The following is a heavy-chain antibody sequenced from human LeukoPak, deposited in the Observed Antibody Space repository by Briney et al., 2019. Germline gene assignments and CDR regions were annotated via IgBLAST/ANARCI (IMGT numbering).Heavy chain of an antibody. CDR1: GGSISRSSYY. J-gene: IGHJ4*02. Sequence: KPSETLSLTCTVSGGSISRSSYYWGWIRQPPGKGLEWIGSIFYSGSTYYNSSLKSRVTISVDTSKNQFSLKLSSVTAADTAVYYCASPFDYGDYLGPMGYWGQGTLVSVSS. V-gene: IGHV4-39*07. D-gene: IGHD4-17*01. CDR2: IFYSGST. CDR3: ASPFDYGDYLGPMGY.